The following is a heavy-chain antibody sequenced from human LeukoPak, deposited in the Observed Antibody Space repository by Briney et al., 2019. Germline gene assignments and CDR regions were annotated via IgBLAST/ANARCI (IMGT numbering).Heavy chain of an antibody. J-gene: IGHJ6*01. CDR1: GFTFSSYA. D-gene: IGHD1-26*01. Sequence: SGGSLRLSCAASGFTFSSYAMSWVRQAPGKGLEWVSAISGSGGSTYYADSVKGRFTISRDNSKNTLYLQMNSLRAEDTAVYYCANPGGSYDYYYYGMDVWGQGTTVTVSS. V-gene: IGHV3-23*01. CDR2: ISGSGGST. CDR3: ANPGGSYDYYYYGMDV.